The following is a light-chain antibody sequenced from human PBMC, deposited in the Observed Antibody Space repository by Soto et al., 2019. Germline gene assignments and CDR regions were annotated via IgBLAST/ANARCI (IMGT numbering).Light chain of an antibody. CDR2: DAS. J-gene: IGKJ5*01. Sequence: EFVLTQSPGTLSLSPGARATLSCRASQSVSSNFLAWYQEKPGQDPRLIIYDASKRATGIPDRFSGSGSETDFTITISSLEPEDRAVYDCLHRMNWPLTFGQGTRLDIK. V-gene: IGKV3D-20*02. CDR3: LHRMNWPLT. CDR1: QSVSSNF.